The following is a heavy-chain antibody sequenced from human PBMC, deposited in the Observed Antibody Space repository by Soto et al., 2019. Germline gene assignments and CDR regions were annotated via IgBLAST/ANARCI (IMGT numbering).Heavy chain of an antibody. D-gene: IGHD3-3*01. CDR1: GFTFSSYA. J-gene: IGHJ4*02. CDR2: ISGSGGST. CDR3: AKDPGHQNYDFWSGYYHGYYFDD. Sequence: GGSLRLSCAASGFTFSSYAMSWVRQAPGKGLEWVSAISGSGGSTYYADSVKGRFTISRDNSKNTLYLQMNSLRAEDTAVYHCAKDPGHQNYDFWSGYYHGYYFDDWGQGTLVTVSS. V-gene: IGHV3-23*01.